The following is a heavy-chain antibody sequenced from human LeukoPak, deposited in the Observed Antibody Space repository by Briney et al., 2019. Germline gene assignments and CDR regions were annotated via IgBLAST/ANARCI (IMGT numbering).Heavy chain of an antibody. V-gene: IGHV3-7*02. D-gene: IGHD1-26*01. J-gene: IGHJ4*02. Sequence: GGSLRLSCAASGFTFSSFWMSWVRQAPGKGLEWVANIKQDGSEKYYPDSVKGRFTVSRDNTKNSLYLQMNSLRAEDTAVYHCADSGSYSLYWGQGTLVTVSS. CDR1: GFTFSSFW. CDR3: ADSGSYSLY. CDR2: IKQDGSEK.